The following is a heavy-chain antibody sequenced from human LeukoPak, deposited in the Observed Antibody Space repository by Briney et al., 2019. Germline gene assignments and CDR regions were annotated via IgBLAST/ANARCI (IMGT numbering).Heavy chain of an antibody. CDR2: INTNTGNP. V-gene: IGHV7-4-1*02. Sequence: ASVKVSCKASGYTFTSYAMNWVRQAPGQGLEWMGWINTNTGNPTYAQGFTGRFVFSLDTSVSTAYLQISSLKAEDTAVYYCARVLCAAAVHCNWFDPWGQGTLVTVSS. D-gene: IGHD6-13*01. CDR3: ARVLCAAAVHCNWFDP. CDR1: GYTFTSYA. J-gene: IGHJ5*02.